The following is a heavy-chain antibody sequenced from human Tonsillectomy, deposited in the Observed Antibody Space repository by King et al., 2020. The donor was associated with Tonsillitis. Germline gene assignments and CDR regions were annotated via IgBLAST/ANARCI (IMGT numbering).Heavy chain of an antibody. CDR2: ISGSGGST. V-gene: IGHV3-23*04. CDR3: AKVVSTAMVYYFDY. J-gene: IGHJ4*02. CDR1: GFTFSSSA. Sequence: VQLVESGGGLVQPGGSLRLSCAASGFTFSSSAMAWVRQAPGKGLEWVSGISGSGGSTYYADSVKGRFTISRDNSKNTMYLQMNILGAEDTARYSCAKVVSTAMVYYFDYWGQGTLVTVSS. D-gene: IGHD5-18*01.